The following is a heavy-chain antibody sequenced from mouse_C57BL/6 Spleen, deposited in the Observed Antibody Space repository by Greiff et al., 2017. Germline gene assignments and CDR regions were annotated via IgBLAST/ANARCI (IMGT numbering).Heavy chain of an antibody. CDR2: INYDGSST. Sequence: EVKLVESEGGLVQPGSSMKLSCTASGFTFSDYYMAWVRQVPEKGLEWVANINYDGSSTYYLDSLKSRFIISRDNAKNILYLQMSSLKSEDTATDYCARGGNYPYYAMDYWGQGTSVTVSS. CDR3: ARGGNYPYYAMDY. V-gene: IGHV5-16*01. CDR1: GFTFSDYY. D-gene: IGHD2-1*01. J-gene: IGHJ4*01.